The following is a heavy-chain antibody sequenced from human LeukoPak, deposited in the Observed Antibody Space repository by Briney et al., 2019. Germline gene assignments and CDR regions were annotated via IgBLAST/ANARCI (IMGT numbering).Heavy chain of an antibody. D-gene: IGHD3-9*01. J-gene: IGHJ4*02. CDR2: IYYSGST. CDR1: GGSVISGSYY. CDR3: ATRTVLRYFDWLSPRGFDY. Sequence: SETLSLTCTVSGGSVISGSYYWSWIRQPPGKGLEWIGYIYYSGSTNYNPSLKSRVTISVDTSKNQFSLKLSSVTAADTAVYYCATRTVLRYFDWLSPRGFDYWGQGTLVTVSS. V-gene: IGHV4-61*01.